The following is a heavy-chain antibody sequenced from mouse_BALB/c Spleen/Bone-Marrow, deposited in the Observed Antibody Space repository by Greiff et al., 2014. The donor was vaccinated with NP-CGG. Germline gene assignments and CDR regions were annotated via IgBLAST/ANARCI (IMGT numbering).Heavy chain of an antibody. Sequence: DVKLVESGGDLVKPGGSLKLSCAASGFTFSSYGMSWVRQTPDKRLEWVATISSGGSYTYYPDSVKGRFTISRDNAKNTLYLQMSSLKSEDTAMYYCARQYGNLGVMDYRGQGTSVTVSS. D-gene: IGHD2-1*01. CDR3: ARQYGNLGVMDY. CDR1: GFTFSSYG. J-gene: IGHJ4*01. CDR2: ISSGGSYT. V-gene: IGHV5-6*02.